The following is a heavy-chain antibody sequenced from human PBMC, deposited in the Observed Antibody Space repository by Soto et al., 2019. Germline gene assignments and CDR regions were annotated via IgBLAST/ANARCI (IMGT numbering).Heavy chain of an antibody. CDR1: GFTFDDFA. J-gene: IGHJ6*02. D-gene: IGHD4-17*01. Sequence: GESLKISCAASGFTFDDFAMCWVRQVPGKGLEWISLVNWDGDTTFYADSVKGRFIISRDNSKNSVYLQMNSLRSEDSAMYYCAKGATVTTHYQYYGMDVWGQGTTVTVSS. V-gene: IGHV3-43D*04. CDR2: VNWDGDTT. CDR3: AKGATVTTHYQYYGMDV.